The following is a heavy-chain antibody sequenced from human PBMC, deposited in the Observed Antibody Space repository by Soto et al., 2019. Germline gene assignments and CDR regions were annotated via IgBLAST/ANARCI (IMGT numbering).Heavy chain of an antibody. CDR3: ARDPNNNYYGSGSYYKVLGHSDL. CDR1: GFTFSTYS. CDR2: ISSRSNYI. Sequence: GGSLRLSCAASGFTFSTYSMTWVRQAPGKGLEWVSSISSRSNYIYYADSLKGRFTVSRDNAKNTLYLQMNSLRAEDTAVYYCARDPNNNYYGSGSYYKVLGHSDLWGRGTLVTVSS. V-gene: IGHV3-21*01. D-gene: IGHD3-10*01. J-gene: IGHJ2*01.